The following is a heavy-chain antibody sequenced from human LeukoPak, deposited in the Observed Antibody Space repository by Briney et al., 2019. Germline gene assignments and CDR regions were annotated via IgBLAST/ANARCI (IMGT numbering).Heavy chain of an antibody. J-gene: IGHJ4*02. V-gene: IGHV1-8*01. CDR1: GYTFTSYD. Sequence: GASVKVSCKASGYTFTSYDINWVRQATGQGLEWMGWMNPNSGNTGYAQKFQGRVTMTRDTSISTAYMELSRLRSDDTAVYYCARDSSHYYDSSGYACDYWGQGTLVTVSS. D-gene: IGHD3-22*01. CDR3: ARDSSHYYDSSGYACDY. CDR2: MNPNSGNT.